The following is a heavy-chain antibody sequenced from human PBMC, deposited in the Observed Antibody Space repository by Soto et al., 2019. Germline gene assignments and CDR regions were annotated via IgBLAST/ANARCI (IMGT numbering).Heavy chain of an antibody. CDR2: IYYSGST. J-gene: IGHJ3*02. CDR1: GGSISSYY. V-gene: IGHV4-59*08. Sequence: SETLSLTCTVSGGSISSYYWSWIRQPPGKGLEWIGYIYYSGSTNYNPSLKSRVTISVDTSKNQFSLKLSSVTAADTAVYYCARHGYCSGGSCYSFVFDIWGQGTMVTVSS. CDR3: ARHGYCSGGSCYSFVFDI. D-gene: IGHD2-15*01.